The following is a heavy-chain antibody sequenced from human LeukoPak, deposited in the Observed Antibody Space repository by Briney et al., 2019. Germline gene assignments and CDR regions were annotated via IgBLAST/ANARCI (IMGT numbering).Heavy chain of an antibody. Sequence: ASVKVSCKAFGYTLPSNYMHWVRQAPGQGPEGMGVISPSGGSKNYAQKFQDRVTLTRDMSTSTDYLDLSRLTAGDTPVHYCARDNSVRGEAWWFNPWGQGTLVTVSS. CDR1: GYTLPSNY. CDR2: ISPSGGSK. D-gene: IGHD2-21*01. CDR3: ARDNSVRGEAWWFNP. V-gene: IGHV1-46*01. J-gene: IGHJ5*02.